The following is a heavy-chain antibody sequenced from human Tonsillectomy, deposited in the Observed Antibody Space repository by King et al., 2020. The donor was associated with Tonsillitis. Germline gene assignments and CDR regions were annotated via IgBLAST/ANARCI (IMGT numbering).Heavy chain of an antibody. CDR2: ISPNSGGT. Sequence: QLVQSGAEVKKPGASVKVSCKASGYTFTGPYIHWVRQAPGQGLEWMGWISPNSGGTNYAQKFQGRVTMTRDTSISTADMELSGLGTDDTAVYYCAKGRYGGGYNYGTLDHWGQGTLVTVPS. CDR1: GYTFTGPY. J-gene: IGHJ5*02. V-gene: IGHV1-2*02. D-gene: IGHD5-18*01. CDR3: AKGRYGGGYNYGTLDH.